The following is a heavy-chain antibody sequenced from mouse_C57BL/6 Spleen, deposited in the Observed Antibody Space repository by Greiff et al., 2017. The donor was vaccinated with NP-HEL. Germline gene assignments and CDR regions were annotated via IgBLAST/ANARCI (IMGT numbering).Heavy chain of an antibody. V-gene: IGHV5-6*01. J-gene: IGHJ2*01. CDR1: GFTFSSYG. Sequence: EVKLMESGGDLVKPGGSLKLSCAASGFTFSSYGMSWVRQTPDKRLEWVATISSGGSYTYYPDSVKGRFTISRDNAKNTLYLQMSSLKSEDTAMYYCARLWNYGSSYGGVDWGQGTTLTVSS. D-gene: IGHD1-1*01. CDR2: ISSGGSYT. CDR3: ARLWNYGSSYGGVD.